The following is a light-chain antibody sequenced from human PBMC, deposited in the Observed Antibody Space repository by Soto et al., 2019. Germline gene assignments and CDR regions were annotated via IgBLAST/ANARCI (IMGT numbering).Light chain of an antibody. CDR3: CSYAGSSTFYV. CDR1: SSDVGSYNL. V-gene: IGLV2-23*02. J-gene: IGLJ1*01. Sequence: QSALTQPASVSGSPGQSITISCTVTSSDVGSYNLVSWYQQHPGKAPKLMIYEVSKRPSGVSNRFSGSKSGNTASLTISGLQAEDEADYCCCSYAGSSTFYVFGTGTKVTVL. CDR2: EVS.